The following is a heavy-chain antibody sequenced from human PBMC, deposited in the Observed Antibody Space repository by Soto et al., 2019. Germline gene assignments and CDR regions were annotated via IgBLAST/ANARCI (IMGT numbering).Heavy chain of an antibody. CDR2: INPNSGGT. V-gene: IGHV1-2*04. Sequence: VRQAPGQGLEWMGWINPNSGGTNYAQKFQGWVTMTRDTSISTAYMELSRLRSEDTAVYYCATGRHYYDSSGYYYRDYWGQGTLVTVSS. D-gene: IGHD3-22*01. CDR3: ATGRHYYDSSGYYYRDY. J-gene: IGHJ4*02.